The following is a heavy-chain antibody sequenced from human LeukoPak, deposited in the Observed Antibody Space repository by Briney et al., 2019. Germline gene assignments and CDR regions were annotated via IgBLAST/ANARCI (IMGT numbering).Heavy chain of an antibody. J-gene: IGHJ3*02. CDR3: ARSSSTSCCDAFDI. CDR1: GFTFSSYG. CDR2: ISYDGSNK. V-gene: IGHV3-30*03. D-gene: IGHD2-2*01. Sequence: PGGSLRLSCVASGFTFSSYGMHWVRQAPGKGLEWVAVISYDGSNKYYADSVKGRLTISRDNSKNTLYLQMNSLRAEDTAVYYCARSSSTSCCDAFDIWGQGTMVTVSS.